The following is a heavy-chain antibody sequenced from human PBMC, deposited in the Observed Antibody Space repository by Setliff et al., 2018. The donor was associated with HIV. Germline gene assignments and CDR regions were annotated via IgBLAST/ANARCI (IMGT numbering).Heavy chain of an antibody. V-gene: IGHV4-59*01. D-gene: IGHD5-18*01. J-gene: IGHJ4*02. Sequence: ETLSLTCTVSGGSISSYYWSWIRQPPGKGLEWIGYIYYSGSTNYNPSLKSRVTISVDTSKNQFSLKLSSVTAADTAVYYCASGEYNYGYRFDYWGQGTLVTSPQ. CDR1: GGSISSYY. CDR3: ASGEYNYGYRFDY. CDR2: IYYSGST.